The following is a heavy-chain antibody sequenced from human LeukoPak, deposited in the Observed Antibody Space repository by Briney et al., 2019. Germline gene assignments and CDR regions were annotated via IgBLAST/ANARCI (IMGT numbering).Heavy chain of an antibody. V-gene: IGHV3-33*01. D-gene: IGHD3-10*01. J-gene: IGHJ4*02. CDR2: IWYDASNK. Sequence: PGRSLTLSCAASGFTFSSFGMHWVRQGPGKGLEWVAVIWYDASNKYYADSVKGRFTISRDNSKNTLYLQMNSLRDDDTALYYCARVLWFGELSPIGFDYWGQGTLVTVSS. CDR3: ARVLWFGELSPIGFDY. CDR1: GFTFSSFG.